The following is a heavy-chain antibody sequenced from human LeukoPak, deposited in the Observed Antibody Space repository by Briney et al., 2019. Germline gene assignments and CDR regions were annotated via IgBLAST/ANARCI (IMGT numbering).Heavy chain of an antibody. D-gene: IGHD6-6*01. J-gene: IGHJ4*02. V-gene: IGHV4-59*01. CDR1: GGSISSYY. Sequence: SETLSLTCTVSGGSISSYYWSWIRQPPGKGLEWIGYIYYSGSTNYNPSLKSRVTMSVDTSKNQFSLKLSSVTAADTAVYYCARLPDSSSSDYWGQGTLVTVSS. CDR2: IYYSGST. CDR3: ARLPDSSSSDY.